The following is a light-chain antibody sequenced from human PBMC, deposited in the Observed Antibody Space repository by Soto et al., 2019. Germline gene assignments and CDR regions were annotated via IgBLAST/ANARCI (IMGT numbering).Light chain of an antibody. CDR2: EVN. J-gene: IGLJ1*01. CDR3: SSYAGAITFYV. CDR1: SSDVGTYTL. Sequence: QSALTQPASVSGSPGQSITISCTGTSSDVGTYTLVSWYQQHPGKAPKLVIYEVNKRPAGVSKRFSGSKSGDTASLTISGLQAEDEADYYCSSYAGAITFYVFGTGT. V-gene: IGLV2-23*02.